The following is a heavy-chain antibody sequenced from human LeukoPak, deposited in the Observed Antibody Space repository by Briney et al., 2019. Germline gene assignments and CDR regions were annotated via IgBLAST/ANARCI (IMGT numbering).Heavy chain of an antibody. CDR1: GGSIRSYY. Sequence: SETLSLTCTVSGGSIRSYYWNWIRQPPGKGLEWIGYIYYSGNTNYNPSLKSRVTISLDTSKNQFSLKLTSVTAADTAMYYCARREAKTPNYFDYWGQGALVTVSS. V-gene: IGHV4-59*08. J-gene: IGHJ4*02. CDR2: IYYSGNT. CDR3: ARREAKTPNYFDY.